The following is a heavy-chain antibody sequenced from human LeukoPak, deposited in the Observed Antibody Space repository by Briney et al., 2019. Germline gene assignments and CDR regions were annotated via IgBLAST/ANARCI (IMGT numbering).Heavy chain of an antibody. Sequence: PGGSLRLSCVASGFTFSGHWMSWVRQAPGKGLEWVANINQGGSDKYYVDSVKGRFTISRDNANNSLYLQMNSLRGEDTAVYYCTRDRSRAEDDWGQGTLVTVSS. CDR1: GFTFSGHW. CDR2: INQGGSDK. J-gene: IGHJ4*02. V-gene: IGHV3-7*01. CDR3: TRDRSRAEDD. D-gene: IGHD1-14*01.